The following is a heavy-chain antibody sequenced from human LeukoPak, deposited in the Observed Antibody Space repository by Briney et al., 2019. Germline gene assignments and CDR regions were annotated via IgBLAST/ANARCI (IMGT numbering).Heavy chain of an antibody. V-gene: IGHV3-53*01. CDR1: GFTVSNSF. CDR3: TRDYGSGSYYSHC. D-gene: IGHD3-10*01. Sequence: PGGSLRLSCAASGFTVSNSFMSWVRQAPGKGLEWVSIIYSGGSAYYADSVKGRFTISRDNSKNTLYLQMNSLRAEDTAVYYCTRDYGSGSYYSHCWGQGTLVTVSS. CDR2: IYSGGSA. J-gene: IGHJ4*02.